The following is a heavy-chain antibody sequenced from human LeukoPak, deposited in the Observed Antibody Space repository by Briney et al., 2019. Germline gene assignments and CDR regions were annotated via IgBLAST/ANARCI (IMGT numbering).Heavy chain of an antibody. CDR2: ISGSGGST. V-gene: IGHV3-23*01. CDR3: AKDRPAYCSRTSCPYDAFDI. CDR1: RFTFDDYA. J-gene: IGHJ3*02. Sequence: PGGSLRLSCAASRFTFDDYAMYWVRQAPGKGLEWVSAISGSGGSTYYADSVKGRFTISRDNSKNTLYLQMNSLRAEDTAVYYCAKDRPAYCSRTSCPYDAFDIWGQGTMVTVSS. D-gene: IGHD2-2*01.